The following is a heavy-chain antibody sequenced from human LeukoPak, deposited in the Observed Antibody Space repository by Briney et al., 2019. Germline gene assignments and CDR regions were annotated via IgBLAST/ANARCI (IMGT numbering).Heavy chain of an antibody. V-gene: IGHV4-59*01. CDR1: GGSISSYY. D-gene: IGHD3-22*01. CDR3: ARVSYYYDSSGYSYYFDY. J-gene: IGHJ4*02. CDR2: IYYSGST. Sequence: SSETLSLTCTVSGGSISSYYWSCIRQPPGKGLEWIGYIYYSGSTNYNPSLKSRVTISVDTSKNQFSLKLSSVTAADTAVYYCARVSYYYDSSGYSYYFDYWGQGTLVTVSS.